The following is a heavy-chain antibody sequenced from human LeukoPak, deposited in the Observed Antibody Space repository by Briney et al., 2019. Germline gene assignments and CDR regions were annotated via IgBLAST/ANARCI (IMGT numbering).Heavy chain of an antibody. CDR2: IYYSGST. Sequence: SESLSLTCTVSGGSISSSSYYWGWIRQPPGKGLEWIGSIYYSGSTYCNPSLKGRVTISVDTSKNQFSLKLSSVTAADTAVYYCARSRYYDSSSFDPWGQGTLVTVSS. V-gene: IGHV4-39*01. CDR3: ARSRYYDSSSFDP. D-gene: IGHD3-22*01. J-gene: IGHJ5*02. CDR1: GGSISSSSYY.